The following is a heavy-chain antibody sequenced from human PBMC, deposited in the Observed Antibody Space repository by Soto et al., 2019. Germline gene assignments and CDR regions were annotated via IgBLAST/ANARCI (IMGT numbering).Heavy chain of an antibody. Sequence: QVKLVQSGAEVKKPGASVKVSCKASGGTFSSYAISWVRQAPGQGLEWMGGIIPIFGTANYAQKFQGRVTITADESTSTAYMELSSLRSEDTAVYYCARLVCPLVLNYYGMDVWGQGTTVTVSS. D-gene: IGHD2-2*01. CDR1: GGTFSSYA. CDR3: ARLVCPLVLNYYGMDV. J-gene: IGHJ6*02. CDR2: IIPIFGTA. V-gene: IGHV1-69*01.